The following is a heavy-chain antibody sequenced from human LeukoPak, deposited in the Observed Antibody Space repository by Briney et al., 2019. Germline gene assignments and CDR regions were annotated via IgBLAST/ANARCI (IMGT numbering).Heavy chain of an antibody. J-gene: IGHJ4*02. CDR1: GFTFSSYW. CDR3: ARDAYYNSGARGDY. D-gene: IGHD3-22*01. V-gene: IGHV3-7*01. CDR2: IKQDGSEK. Sequence: PGGSLRLSCVASGFTFSSYWMSWVRQAPGRGLGWDANIKQDGSEKYYMASVNGRFTISRDNAKNSLYLQMNSLRAEDTAVYYCARDAYYNSGARGDYWGQGTLVTVSS.